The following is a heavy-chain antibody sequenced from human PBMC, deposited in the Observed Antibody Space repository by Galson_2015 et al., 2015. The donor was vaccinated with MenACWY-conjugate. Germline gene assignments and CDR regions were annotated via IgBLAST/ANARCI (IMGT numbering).Heavy chain of an antibody. V-gene: IGHV3-7*03. CDR2: MKEDGSEI. J-gene: IGHJ4*02. CDR1: GFTFSTYW. CDR3: ARGVYHFDY. Sequence: LRLSCAASGFTFSTYWMSWVRQAPGKGLEWVAYMKEDGSEIYYLDSVKGRFTISRDNAKNSLYLQMNSLRVDDTAVYYCARGVYHFDYWGQGTLVTVSS. D-gene: IGHD6-13*01.